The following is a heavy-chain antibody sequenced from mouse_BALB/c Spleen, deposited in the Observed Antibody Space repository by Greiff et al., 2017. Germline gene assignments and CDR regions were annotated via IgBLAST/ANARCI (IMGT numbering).Heavy chain of an antibody. V-gene: IGHV3-2*02. D-gene: IGHD2-4*01. CDR1: GYSITSDYA. CDR3: ARSYDYDGPYYFGY. J-gene: IGHJ2*01. Sequence: EVQLQESGPGLVKPSQSLSLTCTVTGYSITSDYAWNWIRQFPGNKLEWMGYISYSGSTSYNPSLKSRISITRDTSKNQFFLQLNSVTTEDTATYYCARSYDYDGPYYFGYWGQGTTLTVSS. CDR2: ISYSGST.